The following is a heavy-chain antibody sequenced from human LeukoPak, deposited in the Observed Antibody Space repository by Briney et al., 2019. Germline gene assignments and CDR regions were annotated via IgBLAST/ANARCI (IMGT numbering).Heavy chain of an antibody. CDR2: INHSGST. Sequence: QSSETLSLTCAVYGGSFSGYYWSWIRQPPGKGLEWIGEINHSGSTNYNPSLKSRVTISVDTSKNQFSLKLSSVTAADTAVYYCARASRRLAAAGTKGDSWFDPWGQGTLVTVSS. V-gene: IGHV4-34*01. D-gene: IGHD6-13*01. J-gene: IGHJ5*02. CDR3: ARASRRLAAAGTKGDSWFDP. CDR1: GGSFSGYY.